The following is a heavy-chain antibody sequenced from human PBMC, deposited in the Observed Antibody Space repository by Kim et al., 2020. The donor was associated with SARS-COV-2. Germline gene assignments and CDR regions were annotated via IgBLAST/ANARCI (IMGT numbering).Heavy chain of an antibody. CDR2: MSWDGISK. CDR3: AREGGTSGRCGYFDS. D-gene: IGHD6-19*01. Sequence: GGSLRLSCVTSEFTFRSSILHWVRQAPGKGLEWVADMSWDGISKYFVDFVKGRFTISRDNSKNTMYLELNSLRADDAAVYYCAREGGTSGRCGYFDSWGQGTLVTVSS. CDR1: EFTFRSSI. J-gene: IGHJ4*02. V-gene: IGHV3-30*04.